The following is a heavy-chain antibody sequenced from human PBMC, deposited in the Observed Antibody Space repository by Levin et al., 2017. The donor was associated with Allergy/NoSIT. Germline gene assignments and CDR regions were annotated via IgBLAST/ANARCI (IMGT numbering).Heavy chain of an antibody. CDR1: GYTFNNYA. D-gene: IGHD3-22*01. CDR2: INTKTGSP. V-gene: IGHV7-4-1*02. J-gene: IGHJ4*02. CDR3: ARDNEFTGYYFPFDY. Sequence: ASVKVSCKASGYTFNNYALNWVRQAPGQGLEWMGWINTKTGSPIYARGFTGRYVFSLDTSVSTAYLQIISLKAEDTAVYFCARDNEFTGYYFPFDYWGQGTLVTVSS.